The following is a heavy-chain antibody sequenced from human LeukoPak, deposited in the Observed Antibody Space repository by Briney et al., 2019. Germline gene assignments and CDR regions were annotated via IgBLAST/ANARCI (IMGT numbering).Heavy chain of an antibody. D-gene: IGHD6-19*01. CDR2: IYYSGSA. CDR1: GGSISSSSYY. CDR3: ARTVAGYYYYNYMDV. Sequence: SETLSLTCTVSGGSISSSSYYWGWIRQPPGKGLEWIGSIYYSGSAYYNPSLKSRVTISVDTSKNLFSLKLFSVTAADTAVYYCARTVAGYYYYNYMDVWGKGTTVIVSS. V-gene: IGHV4-39*07. J-gene: IGHJ6*03.